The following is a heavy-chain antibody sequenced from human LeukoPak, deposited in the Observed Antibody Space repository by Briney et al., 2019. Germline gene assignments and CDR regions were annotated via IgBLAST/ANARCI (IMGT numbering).Heavy chain of an antibody. D-gene: IGHD1-26*01. J-gene: IGHJ4*02. V-gene: IGHV3-23*01. Sequence: GGSLRLSCAASGFTFSNYAMNWVRQAPGKGLEWVSVISGSGGSTYYADSGKGRFTISRDNSKTTLYLQINSLRAEDTAVYYCAKEQTWIVGATTAFDYWGQGTLVTVSS. CDR2: ISGSGGST. CDR3: AKEQTWIVGATTAFDY. CDR1: GFTFSNYA.